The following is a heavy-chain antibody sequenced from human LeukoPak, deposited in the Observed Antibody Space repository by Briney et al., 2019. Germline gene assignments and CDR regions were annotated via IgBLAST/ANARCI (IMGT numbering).Heavy chain of an antibody. V-gene: IGHV1-69*04. J-gene: IGHJ4*02. Sequence: SVKVSCKASGGTFSSYAISWVRQAPGQGLEWMGRIIPIFGIANYAQKFQGRVTITADKSTSTAYMELSSLRSEDTAVYYCARTPPDSSGYYYLFDYWGQGTLVTVSS. CDR1: GGTFSSYA. D-gene: IGHD3-22*01. CDR2: IIPIFGIA. CDR3: ARTPPDSSGYYYLFDY.